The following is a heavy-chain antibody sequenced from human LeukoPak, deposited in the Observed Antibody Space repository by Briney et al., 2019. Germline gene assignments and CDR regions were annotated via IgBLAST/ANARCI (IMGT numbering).Heavy chain of an antibody. CDR2: IYSGGST. J-gene: IGHJ3*02. V-gene: IGHV3-66*01. CDR1: GFTVSSNY. Sequence: PGGSLRLSCAASGFTVSSNYMSWVRQAPGKGLEWVSVIYSGGSTYYADSVKGRFTISRDNSKNTLYLQMNSLRAEDTAVYYCARERPYSSSWYEVDAFDIWGQGTMVTVSS. CDR3: ARERPYSSSWYEVDAFDI. D-gene: IGHD6-13*01.